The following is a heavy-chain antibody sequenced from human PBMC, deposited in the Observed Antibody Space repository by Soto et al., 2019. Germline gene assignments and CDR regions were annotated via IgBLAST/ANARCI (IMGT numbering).Heavy chain of an antibody. CDR2: IFSNDEK. D-gene: IGHD3-3*01. V-gene: IGHV2-26*01. Sequence: QVTLKESGPVLVKPTETLTLTCTVSGFSLSNARMGVSWIRQPPGKALEWLAHIFSNDEKSYSTSLKSRLTISKDTAKSQVVLTMTNMDPVDTATYYCARTSQTYDFWSGYRYNWFDPWGQGTLVTVSS. J-gene: IGHJ5*02. CDR1: GFSLSNARMG. CDR3: ARTSQTYDFWSGYRYNWFDP.